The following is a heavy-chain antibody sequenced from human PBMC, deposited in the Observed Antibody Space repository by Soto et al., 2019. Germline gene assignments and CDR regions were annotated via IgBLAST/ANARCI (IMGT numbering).Heavy chain of an antibody. J-gene: IGHJ5*02. D-gene: IGHD2-2*01. V-gene: IGHV1-69*01. CDR2: IIPIFGTA. Sequence: QVQLVQSGAEVKKPGSSVKVSCKASGGTFSSYAISWVRQAPGQGLEWMGGIIPIFGTANYAQKFQGRVTITADEYTSTAYMELSSLRSEGTAVYYCARLTYCSSTSCYPRSYKWFDPWGQGTLVTVSS. CDR1: GGTFSSYA. CDR3: ARLTYCSSTSCYPRSYKWFDP.